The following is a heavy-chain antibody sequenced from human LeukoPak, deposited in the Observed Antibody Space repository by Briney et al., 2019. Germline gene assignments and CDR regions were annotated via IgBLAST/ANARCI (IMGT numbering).Heavy chain of an antibody. CDR3: ARQVVQYYYYYYMDV. D-gene: IGHD1-1*01. CDR2: IYPGDSDT. J-gene: IGHJ6*03. CDR1: GYSFTSYW. V-gene: IGHV5-51*01. Sequence: GESLKISCKGSGYSFTSYWIGWVRQMPGKGLEWMAIIYPGDSDTRYSPSFQGQVTISADKSISTAYLQWSSLKASDTAMYYCARQVVQYYYYYYMDVWGKGTTVTVSS.